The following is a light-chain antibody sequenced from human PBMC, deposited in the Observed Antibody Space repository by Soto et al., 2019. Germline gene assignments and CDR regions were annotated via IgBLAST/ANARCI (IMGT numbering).Light chain of an antibody. CDR3: CSYAGSYTYV. Sequence: QSALTQPRSVSGSPGQSVTISCTGTITDVGKYNYASWYQQHPGKAPKLLIYDVTQRPSGVPDRFSGSKSGNTASLTISGLQAEDEADYYCCSYAGSYTYVFGVGTKVTVL. CDR2: DVT. V-gene: IGLV2-11*01. CDR1: ITDVGKYNY. J-gene: IGLJ1*01.